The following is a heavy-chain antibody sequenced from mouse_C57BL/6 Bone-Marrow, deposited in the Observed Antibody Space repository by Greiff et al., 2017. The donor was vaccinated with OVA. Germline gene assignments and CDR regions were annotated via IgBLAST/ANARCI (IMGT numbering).Heavy chain of an antibody. J-gene: IGHJ3*01. CDR2: ISSGGSYT. V-gene: IGHV5-6*01. CDR1: GFTFSSYG. CDR3: ARPSTMVTSGFAY. D-gene: IGHD2-2*01. Sequence: EVQLVESGGDLVKPGGSLKLSCAASGFTFSSYGMSWVRQTPDKRLEWVATISSGGSYTYYPDIVKGRFTISRDNAKNTLYLQMSSLKSEDTAMYYCARPSTMVTSGFAYWGQGTLVTVSA.